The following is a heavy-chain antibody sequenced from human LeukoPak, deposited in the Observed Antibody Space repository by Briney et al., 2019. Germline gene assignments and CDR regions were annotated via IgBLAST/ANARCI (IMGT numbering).Heavy chain of an antibody. J-gene: IGHJ4*02. CDR2: INPSGGST. Sequence: ASVKVSCKASGYTFTSYYMHGVRQAPGQGLEWMGIINPSGGSTSYAQKFQGRVTMTRDTSTSTVYMELSSLRSEDTAVYYCARGVGYYDSSGSHFDYCGQGTLVTVSS. D-gene: IGHD3-22*01. CDR3: ARGVGYYDSSGSHFDY. CDR1: GYTFTSYY. V-gene: IGHV1-46*01.